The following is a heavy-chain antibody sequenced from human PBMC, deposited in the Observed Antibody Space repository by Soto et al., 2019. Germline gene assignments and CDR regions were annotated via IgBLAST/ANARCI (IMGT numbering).Heavy chain of an antibody. CDR2: IVPTYDSV. Sequence: QVQLVQSGAEVKKPGASVKVSCEASGGTFNTYTINWVRQAPGRGLEWVGQIVPTYDSVNYAENFQGRVTITADKSTKTAYMELTSLRSEDTALYFCASWRSYSGSYCFDYWGQGTLVTVSS. CDR3: ASWRSYSGSYCFDY. CDR1: GGTFNTYT. J-gene: IGHJ4*02. V-gene: IGHV1-69*06. D-gene: IGHD1-26*01.